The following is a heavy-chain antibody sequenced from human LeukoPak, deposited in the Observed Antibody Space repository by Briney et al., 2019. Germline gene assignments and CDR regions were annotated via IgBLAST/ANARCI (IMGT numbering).Heavy chain of an antibody. CDR2: INQGGSES. CDR3: TKGRSNHY. D-gene: IGHD4-11*01. J-gene: IGHJ4*02. V-gene: IGHV3-7*01. CDR1: GFTFSDFG. Sequence: GGSLRLSCAASGFTFSDFGMGWVRQAPGKGLEWVANINQGGSESYYVDSVKGRFTISRDNAKKSLFLQMNSLRAEDTAVYYCTKGRSNHYWGQGTLVTVST.